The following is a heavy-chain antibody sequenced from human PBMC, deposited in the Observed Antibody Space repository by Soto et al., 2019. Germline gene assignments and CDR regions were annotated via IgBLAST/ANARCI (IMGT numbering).Heavy chain of an antibody. CDR2: ITHNGDRT. Sequence: EVQLLESGGVLVQPGGSLRLSCAASGFVFGSYAMTWVRQAPGKGLEWVSSITHNGDRTYYADFVKGRFAISRDDSKSTLYLQLNSLRAEDTAVDYCARDQTVMFLCGYFAYWGQGTPVTVSS. V-gene: IGHV3-23*01. D-gene: IGHD3-16*01. J-gene: IGHJ4*02. CDR1: GFVFGSYA. CDR3: ARDQTVMFLCGYFAY.